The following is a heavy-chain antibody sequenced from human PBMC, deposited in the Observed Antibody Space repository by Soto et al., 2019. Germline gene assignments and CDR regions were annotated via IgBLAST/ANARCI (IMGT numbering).Heavy chain of an antibody. CDR2: ISAYNGNT. Sequence: ASVKVSCKASGYTFTSYGISWVRQAPGQGLEWMGWISAYNGNTNYAQKLQGRVTMTTDTSTSTAYMELRSLRSDDTAVYYCARDTRDRVTTEGETFDYWGQGTLVTVSS. V-gene: IGHV1-18*01. CDR3: ARDTRDRVTTEGETFDY. D-gene: IGHD4-17*01. J-gene: IGHJ4*02. CDR1: GYTFTSYG.